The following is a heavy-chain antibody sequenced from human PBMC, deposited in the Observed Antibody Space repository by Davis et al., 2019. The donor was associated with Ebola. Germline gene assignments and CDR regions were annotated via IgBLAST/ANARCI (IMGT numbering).Heavy chain of an antibody. D-gene: IGHD2-2*01. CDR2: ISGSGSSI. J-gene: IGHJ4*02. Sequence: GGSLRLSCAASGFTFSDYYMNWIRQAPGKGLECISYISGSGSSIYYADSVKGRFTISRDNAKNSLYLQMNSLRAEDTAVYYCAKGRGGLRYCSSTSCSLDYWGQGTLVTVSS. V-gene: IGHV3-11*04. CDR1: GFTFSDYY. CDR3: AKGRGGLRYCSSTSCSLDY.